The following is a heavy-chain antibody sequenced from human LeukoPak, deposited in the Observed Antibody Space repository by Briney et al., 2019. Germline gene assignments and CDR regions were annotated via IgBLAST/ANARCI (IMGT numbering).Heavy chain of an antibody. CDR3: ARAPRGGPTGLTNNFDY. Sequence: GGSLRLSCTASGFTFSSFGMHWVRQAPGKGLEWVALIWYDGSTKYYAESVNGRFTISRDNSKNTLFLQMSSLRVEDTAVYYCARAPRGGPTGLTNNFDYWGQGALVTVSS. CDR1: GFTFSSFG. J-gene: IGHJ4*02. D-gene: IGHD1-26*01. CDR2: IWYDGSTK. V-gene: IGHV3-33*01.